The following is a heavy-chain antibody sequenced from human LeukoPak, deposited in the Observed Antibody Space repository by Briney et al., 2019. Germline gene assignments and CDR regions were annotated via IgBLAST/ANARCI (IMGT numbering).Heavy chain of an antibody. Sequence: PSETLSLTCAVYGGSFSGYYWSWIRQPPGKGLEWIGEINHSGSTNYNPSLKRRGTISVDTSKNQFSLKLSSVTAADTAVYYCARHESGSENSNNWFDPWGQGTLVTVSS. V-gene: IGHV4-34*01. J-gene: IGHJ5*02. CDR1: GGSFSGYY. CDR2: INHSGST. D-gene: IGHD1-14*01. CDR3: ARHESGSENSNNWFDP.